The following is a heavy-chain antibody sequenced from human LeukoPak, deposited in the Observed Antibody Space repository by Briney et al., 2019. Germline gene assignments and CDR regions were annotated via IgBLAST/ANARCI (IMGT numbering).Heavy chain of an antibody. D-gene: IGHD4-17*01. CDR1: GFSFSSDT. V-gene: IGHV3-30*14. CDR2: ISYDGSNK. CDR3: ARVDYGDYGFDY. J-gene: IGHJ4*02. Sequence: TGGSLRLSCAASGFSFSSDTMHWVRQAPGKGLEWVAVISYDGSNKYYADSVKGRFTISRDNSKNTLYLQMNSLRAEDTAVYYCARVDYGDYGFDYWGQGTLVTVSS.